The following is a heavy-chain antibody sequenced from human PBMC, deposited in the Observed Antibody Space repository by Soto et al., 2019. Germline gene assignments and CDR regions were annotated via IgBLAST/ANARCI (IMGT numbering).Heavy chain of an antibody. CDR1: GYAFNSYA. Sequence: GASVKVSCKASGYAFNSYAMHWVRQAPGQRLEWMGWINAGNGNTKYSQKFQGRVTITRDTSASTAYMELSSLRSEDTAVYYCARELYSSGFDPWGQGTLVTVSS. CDR3: ARELYSSGFDP. D-gene: IGHD6-19*01. CDR2: INAGNGNT. J-gene: IGHJ5*02. V-gene: IGHV1-3*01.